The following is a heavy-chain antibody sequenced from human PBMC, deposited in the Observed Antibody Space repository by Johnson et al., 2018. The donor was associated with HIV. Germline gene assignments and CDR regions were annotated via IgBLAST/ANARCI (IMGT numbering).Heavy chain of an antibody. D-gene: IGHD3-22*01. CDR3: ARVRTGDSSGYHDAFDI. J-gene: IGHJ3*02. V-gene: IGHV3-20*04. Sequence: VQLVESGGGVVRPGGSLRLSCAASGFTFDDYGMSWVRQAPGKGLEWVSGINWNGDNTGYADSVKGRFTISRDNARNSMYLQMNSLRVEDTALYYCARVRTGDSSGYHDAFDIWGQGTMVTVSS. CDR2: INWNGDNT. CDR1: GFTFDDYG.